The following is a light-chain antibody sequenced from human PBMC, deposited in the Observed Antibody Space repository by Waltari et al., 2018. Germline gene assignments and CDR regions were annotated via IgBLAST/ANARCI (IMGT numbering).Light chain of an antibody. Sequence: QSALTQPASVSGSPGQSITISCTGTSNDVGAYNYVYWYQQHPGKPPKLIIYDVTARPSGVSYRFTGSKSGDTASLTISGLRAEDEADYYCSSYTTTTTVIFGGGTKLTVL. J-gene: IGLJ2*01. V-gene: IGLV2-14*03. CDR2: DVT. CDR1: SNDVGAYNY. CDR3: SSYTTTTTVI.